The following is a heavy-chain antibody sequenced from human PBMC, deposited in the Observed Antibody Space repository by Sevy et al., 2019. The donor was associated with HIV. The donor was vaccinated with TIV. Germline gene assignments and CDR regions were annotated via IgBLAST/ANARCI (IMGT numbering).Heavy chain of an antibody. Sequence: GGSLRLSCAASGFIFSNHAMHWVLQAPGKGLEWVAVISYDGINKYYADSVKGRFTISRDNSKNTLYVQMNSLRAEDTAVYYCARDSNSGYYYYYAMDVWGQGTTVTVSS. CDR1: GFIFSNHA. D-gene: IGHD5-12*01. CDR3: ARDSNSGYYYYYAMDV. V-gene: IGHV3-30-3*01. J-gene: IGHJ6*02. CDR2: ISYDGINK.